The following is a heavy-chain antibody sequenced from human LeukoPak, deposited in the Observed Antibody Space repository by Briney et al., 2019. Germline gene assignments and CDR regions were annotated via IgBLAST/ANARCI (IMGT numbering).Heavy chain of an antibody. D-gene: IGHD2-21*02. J-gene: IGHJ4*02. CDR1: GFTFSSYG. Sequence: GRSLRLSCAASGFTFSSYGMHWVRQAPGKGLEWVAVIWYDGSNKYYADSVKGRFTTSRDNSKNTLYLQMNSLRAEDTAVYYCARDPCGGDCYAFDYWGQGTLVTVSS. V-gene: IGHV3-33*01. CDR3: ARDPCGGDCYAFDY. CDR2: IWYDGSNK.